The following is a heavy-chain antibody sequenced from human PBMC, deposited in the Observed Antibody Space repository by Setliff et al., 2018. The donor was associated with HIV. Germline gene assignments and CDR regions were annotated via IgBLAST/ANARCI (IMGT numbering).Heavy chain of an antibody. CDR3: ARVRGYCSSTRCYGPPPFFLDY. CDR2: INHSGST. V-gene: IGHV4-34*01. CDR1: GGSFSGYY. Sequence: PSETLSLTCAVYGGSFSGYYWSWIRQPPGKGLEWIGEINHSGSTNYNPSLKSRVTISVDTSKNQFSLKLSSVTAADTAVYYCARVRGYCSSTRCYGPPPFFLDYWGQGTLVTVSS. J-gene: IGHJ4*02. D-gene: IGHD2-2*01.